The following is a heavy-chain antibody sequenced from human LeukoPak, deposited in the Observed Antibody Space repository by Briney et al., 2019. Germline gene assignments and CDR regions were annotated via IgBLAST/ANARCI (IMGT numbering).Heavy chain of an antibody. CDR2: IIPIVGIA. J-gene: IGHJ4*02. CDR3: ARDGEMATIYFDY. D-gene: IGHD5-24*01. CDR1: GGTFSSYA. V-gene: IGHV1-69*04. Sequence: SVKVSCKASGGTFSSYALSWVRQAPGQGLEWMGTIIPIVGIANYAQKFQGRATITADKSTSTAYMESSSLRSEDTAVYYCARDGEMATIYFDYWGQGTLVTVSS.